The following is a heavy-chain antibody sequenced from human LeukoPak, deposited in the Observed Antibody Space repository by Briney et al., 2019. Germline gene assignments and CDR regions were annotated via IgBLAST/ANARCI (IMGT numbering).Heavy chain of an antibody. Sequence: GGSLRLSCAASGFTFSSYGMHWVRQAPGKGLEWVAVIEYDGTNKYSADPVKGRFTISRDNSKNTLYLEMNSLRDEDTAVYFCAKDPYGSGSFLDYWGQGTLVTVSS. V-gene: IGHV3-30*18. D-gene: IGHD3-10*01. CDR3: AKDPYGSGSFLDY. CDR1: GFTFSSYG. J-gene: IGHJ4*02. CDR2: IEYDGTNK.